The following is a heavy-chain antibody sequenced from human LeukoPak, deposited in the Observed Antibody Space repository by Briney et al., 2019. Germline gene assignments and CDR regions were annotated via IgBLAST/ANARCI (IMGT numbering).Heavy chain of an antibody. CDR1: GFTFSSNW. V-gene: IGHV3-7*03. Sequence: GGSLRLSCAVSGFTFSSNWMSWVRQAPGKGLEWVANIKQDGSEKYYVDSMKGRFTISRDNAKNSLYLQMNSLRAEDTAVYYCARDRGTWNDDGFDYWGQGTLVTVSS. J-gene: IGHJ4*02. CDR3: ARDRGTWNDDGFDY. CDR2: IKQDGSEK. D-gene: IGHD1-1*01.